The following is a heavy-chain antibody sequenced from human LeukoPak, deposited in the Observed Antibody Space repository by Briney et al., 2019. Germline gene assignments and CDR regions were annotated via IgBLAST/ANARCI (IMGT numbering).Heavy chain of an antibody. CDR1: GGSISGSCCY. CDR2: TSYSGST. Sequence: KPSETLSLTCTVSGGSISGSCCYWGWIRQTPGKDLEWIGSTSYSGSTHYNPSFKSRVTVSVDTSKNQFFLSLSSVTAADTAVYYCSRTTGDSAIIATHWGQGTLVTVSS. CDR3: SRTTGDSAIIATH. V-gene: IGHV4-39*01. D-gene: IGHD3-16*01. J-gene: IGHJ4*02.